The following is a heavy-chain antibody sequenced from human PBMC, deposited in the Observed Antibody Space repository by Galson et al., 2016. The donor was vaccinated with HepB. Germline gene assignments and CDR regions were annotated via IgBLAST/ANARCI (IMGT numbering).Heavy chain of an antibody. Sequence: SLRLSCAASGFSFSTYWMSWVRQAPGKGLDWVANIRKDGDVRDYGASVRGRFTIFRDNAMNSLYLQMDDLSPEDTAVYYCVRDSSWNYNYWGQGALVTVSS. D-gene: IGHD1-7*01. CDR3: VRDSSWNYNY. CDR1: GFSFSTYW. J-gene: IGHJ4*02. V-gene: IGHV3-7*01. CDR2: IRKDGDVR.